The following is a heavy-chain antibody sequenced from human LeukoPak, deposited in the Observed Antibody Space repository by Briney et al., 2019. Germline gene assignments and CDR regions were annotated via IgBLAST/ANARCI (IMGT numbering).Heavy chain of an antibody. CDR2: ISYDGSNK. CDR3: AREFFEDAFDI. D-gene: IGHD3-9*01. V-gene: IGHV3-30*03. CDR1: GFTFSSYG. J-gene: IGHJ3*02. Sequence: GGSLRLSCAASGFTFSSYGMHWVRQAPGKGLEWVAVISYDGSNKYYADSVKGRFTISRDNSKNTLYLQMNSLRAEDTAVYYCAREFFEDAFDIWGQGTMVTVSS.